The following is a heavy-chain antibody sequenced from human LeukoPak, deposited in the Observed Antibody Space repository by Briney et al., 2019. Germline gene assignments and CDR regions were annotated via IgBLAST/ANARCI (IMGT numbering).Heavy chain of an antibody. D-gene: IGHD6-13*01. V-gene: IGHV3-11*01. Sequence: GGSLRLSCAAAGFTFSDYYISWIRQAPGKGLEWVSYISSSGSTIYYADSVKGRFTISRDNAKNSLYLQMNSLRAEDTAVYYCARRGRAAAFDYWRQGTLVTVSS. CDR1: GFTFSDYY. J-gene: IGHJ4*02. CDR2: ISSSGSTI. CDR3: ARRGRAAAFDY.